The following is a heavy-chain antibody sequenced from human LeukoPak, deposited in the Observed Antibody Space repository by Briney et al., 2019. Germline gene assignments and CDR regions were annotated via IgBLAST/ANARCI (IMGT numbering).Heavy chain of an antibody. CDR2: ISYDGSNK. V-gene: IGHV3-30*03. D-gene: IGHD2-15*01. CDR3: ARQHCSGGDCYFFD. Sequence: GGSLRLSCAASGFTFSSYGMHWVRQAPGKGLEWVAVISYDGSNKYYADSVKGRFTISRDNSKNTLYLQLNSLRAEDTAVYYCARQHCSGGDCYFFDWGQGTLVTVSS. CDR1: GFTFSSYG. J-gene: IGHJ1*01.